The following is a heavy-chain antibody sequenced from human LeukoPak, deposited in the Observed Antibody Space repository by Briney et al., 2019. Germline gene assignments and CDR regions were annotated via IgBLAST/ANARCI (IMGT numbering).Heavy chain of an antibody. V-gene: IGHV3-23*01. Sequence: PGGSLRLSCAASGFTFSSYALSWVRQAPGKGLEWVSTKTGDGGGTYSADSVKGRFTVSRDNSKNTLFLQMTRLRAEDTAVHYCAKLDSPWAARGSFDHWGQGALVTVSS. D-gene: IGHD3-10*01. CDR1: GFTFSSYA. CDR2: KTGDGGGT. J-gene: IGHJ5*02. CDR3: AKLDSPWAARGSFDH.